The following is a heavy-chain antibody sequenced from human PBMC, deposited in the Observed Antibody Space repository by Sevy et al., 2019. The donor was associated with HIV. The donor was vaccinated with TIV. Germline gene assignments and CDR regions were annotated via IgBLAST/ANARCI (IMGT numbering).Heavy chain of an antibody. J-gene: IGHJ6*02. V-gene: IGHV3-66*01. CDR1: GFTVSSDY. CDR2: IFSGGTT. Sequence: GGSLRLSCAASGFTVSSDYMTWVRQAPGKGLEWVSIIFSGGTTYYADSVKGRFTISRDNSKNTIYLQMNSLRAEGTAAYYCARESSSTWQAGYYGLAVWGQGTTVTVSS. D-gene: IGHD6-13*01. CDR3: ARESSSTWQAGYYGLAV.